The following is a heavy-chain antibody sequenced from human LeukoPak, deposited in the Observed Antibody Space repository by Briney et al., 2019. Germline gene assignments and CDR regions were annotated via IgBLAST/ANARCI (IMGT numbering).Heavy chain of an antibody. CDR1: SGSISSSSYY. CDR3: ARVSRWYYFDY. CDR2: IYYSGST. V-gene: IGHV4-39*01. Sequence: SETLSLTCTVSSGSISSSSYYWAWIRQPPGKGLEWIGSIYYSGSTYYNPSLKSRVTISVDTSKNQFSLKLSSVTAADTAMYYCARVSRWYYFDYWGQGTLVTVSS. J-gene: IGHJ4*02. D-gene: IGHD2-8*01.